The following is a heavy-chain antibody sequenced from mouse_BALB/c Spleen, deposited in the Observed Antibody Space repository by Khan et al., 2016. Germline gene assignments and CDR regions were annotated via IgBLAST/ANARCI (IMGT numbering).Heavy chain of an antibody. CDR1: GFSLTGYG. J-gene: IGHJ2*01. Sequence: QVQLKESGPGLVAPSQSLSITCTVSGFSLTGYGVNWVRQPPGKGLEWLGLMWSDGSTDYNSALKSRLSISRDNSKSQVFLKMNSLQTDDTARYYCARGGGYFDYWGQGTTLTVSS. V-gene: IGHV2-6-7*01. CDR2: MWSDGST. CDR3: ARGGGYFDY.